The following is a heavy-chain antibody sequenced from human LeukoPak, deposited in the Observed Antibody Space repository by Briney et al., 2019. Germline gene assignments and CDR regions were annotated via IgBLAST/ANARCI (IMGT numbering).Heavy chain of an antibody. J-gene: IGHJ5*02. CDR1: GYTFTAYY. CDR3: ARVRDWFDP. CDR2: INPNSGGT. V-gene: IGHV1-2*02. Sequence: ASVKVSCRASGYTFTAYYIHWVRQAPGQGLEYMGWINPNSGGTNYAQKFQGRVTMTRDTSISTAYMELSRLRSDDTAVYYCARVRDWFDPWGQGTLVTVSS.